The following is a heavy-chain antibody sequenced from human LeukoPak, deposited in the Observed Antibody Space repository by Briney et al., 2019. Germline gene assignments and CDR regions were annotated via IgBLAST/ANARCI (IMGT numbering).Heavy chain of an antibody. CDR2: IIPIFGTA. V-gene: IGHV1-69*05. CDR3: ARNVGFDY. CDR1: GGTFSSYA. Sequence: ASVKVSCKASGGTFSSYAISWVRQAPGQGLEWMGGIIPIFGTANYAQKFQGRVTMTRDTSISTAYMELSRLRSDDTAVYYCARNVGFDYWGQGTLVTVSS. J-gene: IGHJ4*02. D-gene: IGHD2-15*01.